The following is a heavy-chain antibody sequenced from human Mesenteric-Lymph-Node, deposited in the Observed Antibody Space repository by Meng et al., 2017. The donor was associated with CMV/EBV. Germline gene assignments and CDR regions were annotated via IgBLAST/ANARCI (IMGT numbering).Heavy chain of an antibody. V-gene: IGHV3-66*02. Sequence: GESLKISCATSGFTFSDYSMTWVRQAPGKGLEWVSVIYSGGSTYYADSVKGRFTISRDNSKNTLYLQMNSLRAEDAAVYYCAQGSGYETFDYWGQGTLVTVSS. D-gene: IGHD5-12*01. CDR3: AQGSGYETFDY. CDR2: IYSGGST. CDR1: GFTFSDYS. J-gene: IGHJ4*02.